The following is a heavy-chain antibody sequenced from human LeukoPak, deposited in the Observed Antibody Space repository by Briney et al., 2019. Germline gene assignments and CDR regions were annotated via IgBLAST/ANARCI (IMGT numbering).Heavy chain of an antibody. V-gene: IGHV3-23*01. CDR3: AKSSIYYDSSGYYVGAFDS. D-gene: IGHD3-22*01. Sequence: GGCLRLSCAASGVTFSSYAMSWVREAPGKGLEWVSAISGSGGSAYYADSVKGRFTISRDNSKNTLYLQMNSLRAEDTAVYYCAKSSIYYDSSGYYVGAFDSWGQGTMVTVSS. J-gene: IGHJ3*02. CDR2: ISGSGGSA. CDR1: GVTFSSYA.